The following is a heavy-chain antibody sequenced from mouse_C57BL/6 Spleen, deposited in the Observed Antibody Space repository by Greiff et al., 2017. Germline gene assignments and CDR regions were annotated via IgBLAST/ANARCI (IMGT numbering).Heavy chain of an antibody. CDR1: GFTFSDYG. V-gene: IGHV5-17*01. J-gene: IGHJ1*03. D-gene: IGHD2-5*01. CDR3: ARPPSYYSNYWYFDV. CDR2: ISSGSSTI. Sequence: EVKLMESGGGLVKPGGSLKLSCAASGFTFSDYGMHWVRQAPEKGLEWVAYISSGSSTIYYADTVKGRFPISRENAKNTLFLQMTSLRSEETAMYYCARPPSYYSNYWYFDVWGTGTTVTVSS.